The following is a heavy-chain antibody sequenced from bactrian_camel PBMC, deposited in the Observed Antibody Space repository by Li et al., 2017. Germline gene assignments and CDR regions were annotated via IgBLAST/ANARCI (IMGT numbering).Heavy chain of an antibody. D-gene: IGHD3*01. Sequence: DVQLVESGGGSVQAGGSLRLSCAHSGYPSSRHCMGWFRQAPGEAREGIAGIRRNGDAYYADSVKGRFTISRDNAKNIIYLQMSSLTPDDTAMYYCAAGTRIIVGDYCDGITDWGQGTQVTVS. CDR3: AAGTRIIVGDYCDGITD. J-gene: IGHJ4*01. V-gene: IGHV3S31*01. CDR2: IRRNGDA. CDR1: GYPSSRHC.